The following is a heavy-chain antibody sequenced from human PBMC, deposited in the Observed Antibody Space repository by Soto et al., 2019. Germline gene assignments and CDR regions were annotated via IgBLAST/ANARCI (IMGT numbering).Heavy chain of an antibody. CDR1: GFTFSSYS. D-gene: IGHD2-15*01. Sequence: EVQLVESGGGLVQPGGSLRLSCAASGFTFSSYSMNWVRQAPGKGLEWVSYISSSSSTIYYADSVKGRFTMSRDNAKNSLYLQMNSLRAEDTAVYYCARGGGCSGGSCNFDYWGQGTLVTVSS. V-gene: IGHV3-48*01. CDR3: ARGGGCSGGSCNFDY. J-gene: IGHJ4*02. CDR2: ISSSSSTI.